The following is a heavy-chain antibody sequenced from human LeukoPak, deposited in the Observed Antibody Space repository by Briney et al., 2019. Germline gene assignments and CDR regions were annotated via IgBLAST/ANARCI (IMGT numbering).Heavy chain of an antibody. V-gene: IGHV3-7*01. Sequence: GGSLRLSCAASGFTFSSYAMSWVRQAPGKGLEWVANINGDGSEKHYVDSVKDRFTISRDNAKSSLYLQMNSLRAEDTAVYYCARVSGGYDYGDYWGQGTLVTVSS. CDR3: ARVSGGYDYGDY. CDR2: INGDGSEK. D-gene: IGHD3-10*01. CDR1: GFTFSSYA. J-gene: IGHJ4*02.